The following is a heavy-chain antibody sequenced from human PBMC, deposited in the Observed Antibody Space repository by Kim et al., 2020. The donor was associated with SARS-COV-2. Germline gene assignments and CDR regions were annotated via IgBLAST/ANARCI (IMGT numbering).Heavy chain of an antibody. CDR3: ARDRGITGSKGPDY. Sequence: SGEGRFTISRDKAENSLYLEMTSLRAEDTAVYYCARDRGITGSKGPDYWGQGTLVTVSS. J-gene: IGHJ4*02. D-gene: IGHD1-20*01. V-gene: IGHV3-11*01.